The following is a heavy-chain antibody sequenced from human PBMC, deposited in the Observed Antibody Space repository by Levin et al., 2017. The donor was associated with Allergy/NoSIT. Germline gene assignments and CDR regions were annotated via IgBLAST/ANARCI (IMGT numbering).Heavy chain of an antibody. D-gene: IGHD6-13*01. CDR2: ISGSGGST. CDR3: AKDKFSTSWYLDYFDY. CDR1: GFTFSSYA. Sequence: GESLKISCAASGFTFSSYAMSWVRQAPGKGLVWVSAISGSGGSTYYADSVKGRFTISRDNSKNTLYLQMNSLRAEDTAVYYCAKDKFSTSWYLDYFDYWGQGTLVTVSS. J-gene: IGHJ4*02. V-gene: IGHV3-23*01.